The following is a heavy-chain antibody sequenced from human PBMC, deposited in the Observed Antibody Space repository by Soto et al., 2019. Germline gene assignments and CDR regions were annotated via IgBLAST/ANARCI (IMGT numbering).Heavy chain of an antibody. CDR3: ARESGGATATLDYYYFYMDV. D-gene: IGHD5-12*01. J-gene: IGHJ6*03. CDR1: GDTYNDDY. Sequence: ASVKVSCKTSGDTYNDDYIHWGRQAPGKGLEWMGWINPNGGFTNYAQKFQGWVTMTRDTSIRTVYMELSSLRSDDTAVYYCARESGGATATLDYYYFYMDVWGKGTTVTVSS. V-gene: IGHV1-2*04. CDR2: INPNGGFT.